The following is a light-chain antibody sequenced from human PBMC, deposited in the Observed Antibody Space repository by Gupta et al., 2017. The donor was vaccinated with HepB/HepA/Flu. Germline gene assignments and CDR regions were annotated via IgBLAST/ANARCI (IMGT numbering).Light chain of an antibody. CDR2: GAS. CDR3: LHDYDWPNT. CDR1: QSVSSN. Sequence: EIMMTQFPATLSVSPGERATLSCRASQSVSSNLAWYQQKPGQAPRLLIYGASTRVTGIPARFSDSGSGTDFTLTISSLQSEDFAIYSCLHDYDWPNTFGPGTQMEIK. V-gene: IGKV3-15*01. J-gene: IGKJ5*01.